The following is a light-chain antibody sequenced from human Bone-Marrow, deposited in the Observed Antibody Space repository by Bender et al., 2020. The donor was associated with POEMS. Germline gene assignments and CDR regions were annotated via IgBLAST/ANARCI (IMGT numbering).Light chain of an antibody. CDR2: KDK. CDR3: QSADSTATYVV. V-gene: IGLV3-25*03. CDR1: ELSDQY. Sequence: SSELTQPPSVSVSPGQTARITCSGDELSDQYGFWYQQKPGQAPVLVIYKDKERPSGIPERFSGSSSGTTVTLTISGVRAEDEADYHCQSADSTATYVVFGGGTKLTVL. J-gene: IGLJ2*01.